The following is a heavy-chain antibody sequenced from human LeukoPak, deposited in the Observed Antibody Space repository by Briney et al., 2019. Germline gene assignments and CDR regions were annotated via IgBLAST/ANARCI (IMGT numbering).Heavy chain of an antibody. Sequence: SETLSLTCTVSGGSISSYYWSWIRQPPGKGLEWIGYIYYSASTNYNPSLKSRVTISVDTSKNQFSLKLSSATAADTAVYYCAPHSYDFWSGYIDYWGQGTLVTVSS. J-gene: IGHJ4*02. D-gene: IGHD3-3*01. CDR3: APHSYDFWSGYIDY. CDR2: IYYSAST. CDR1: GGSISSYY. V-gene: IGHV4-59*12.